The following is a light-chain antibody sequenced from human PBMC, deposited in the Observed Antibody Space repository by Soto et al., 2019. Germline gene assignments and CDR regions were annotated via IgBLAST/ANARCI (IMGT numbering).Light chain of an antibody. CDR1: SSNIGSNA. CDR3: ATWDDSLNGMV. V-gene: IGLV1-44*01. CDR2: SYD. Sequence: QSVLTQPPSASGTPGQRVTISCSGSSSNIGSNAVNWYQQLPGTAPKLLIYSYDHRPSEVPDRFSGSKSASSASLAISGLQSEDEADYYCATWDDSLNGMVFGGGTKLTVL. J-gene: IGLJ2*01.